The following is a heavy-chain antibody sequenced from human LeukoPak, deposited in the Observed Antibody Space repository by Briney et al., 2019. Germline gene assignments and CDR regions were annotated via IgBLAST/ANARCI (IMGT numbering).Heavy chain of an antibody. J-gene: IGHJ4*02. Sequence: PGGSLRLSCAASGFTFSSYAMSWVRQAPGKGLEWVSSISNSGGRTFYADSVKGRFTISRDNSKNTLYLQMNSLRAEDTAVYYCAKSLQRPAAAGTYWGQGTLVTVSS. D-gene: IGHD6-13*01. V-gene: IGHV3-23*01. CDR2: ISNSGGRT. CDR1: GFTFSSYA. CDR3: AKSLQRPAAAGTY.